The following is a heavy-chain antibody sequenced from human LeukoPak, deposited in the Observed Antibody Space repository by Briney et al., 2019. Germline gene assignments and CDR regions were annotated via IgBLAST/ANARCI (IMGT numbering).Heavy chain of an antibody. Sequence: GRSLRLSCAASGFNFSAYAMHWVRQAPGQGLEWMGIINPSGGSTSYAQKFQGRVTMTRDTSTSTVYMELSSLRSEDTAVYYCARVDRRIQLWSDPRDPYYFDYWGQGTLVTVSS. CDR2: INPSGGST. J-gene: IGHJ4*02. CDR1: GFNFSAYA. D-gene: IGHD5-18*01. CDR3: ARVDRRIQLWSDPRDPYYFDY. V-gene: IGHV1-46*01.